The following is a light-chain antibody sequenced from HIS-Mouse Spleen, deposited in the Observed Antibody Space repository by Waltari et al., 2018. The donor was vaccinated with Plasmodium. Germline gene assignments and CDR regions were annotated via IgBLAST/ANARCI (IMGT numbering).Light chain of an antibody. CDR2: EDS. J-gene: IGLJ3*02. V-gene: IGLV3-10*01. CDR3: YSTDSSGNHRV. CDR1: ALPKKY. Sequence: SYELTQPPSVSVSPGQTARITCSGDALPKKYAYWYQQKSGQAPVLVIYEDSKRPTGIPQRFSGSSSGTMATLTISGAQVADEADYYCYSTDSSGNHRVFGGGTKLTFL.